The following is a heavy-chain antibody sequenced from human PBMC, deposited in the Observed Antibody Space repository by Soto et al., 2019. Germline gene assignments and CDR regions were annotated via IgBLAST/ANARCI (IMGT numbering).Heavy chain of an antibody. CDR3: ARRSSIWGSYRLDY. J-gene: IGHJ4*02. Sequence: GGALRLSCAASGFTFSSYGMSWVRQAPGKGLEWVANIKQDGSEKYYVDSVKGRFTISRDNAKNSLYLQMNSLRAEDTAVYYCARRSSIWGSYRLDYWGQGTLVTVSS. CDR1: GFTFSSYG. CDR2: IKQDGSEK. D-gene: IGHD3-16*02. V-gene: IGHV3-7*01.